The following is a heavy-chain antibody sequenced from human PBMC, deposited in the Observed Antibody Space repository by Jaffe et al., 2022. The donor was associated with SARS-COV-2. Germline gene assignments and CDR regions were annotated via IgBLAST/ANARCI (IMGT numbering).Heavy chain of an antibody. Sequence: QVQLVESGGGVVQPGRSLRLSCAASGFTFSSYGMHWVRQAPGKGLEWVAVIWYDGSNKYYADSVKGRFTISRDNSKNTLYLQMNSLRAEDTAVYYCARASDSGSYLDAFDIWGQGTMVTVSS. V-gene: IGHV3-33*01. D-gene: IGHD1-26*01. J-gene: IGHJ3*02. CDR1: GFTFSSYG. CDR2: IWYDGSNK. CDR3: ARASDSGSYLDAFDI.